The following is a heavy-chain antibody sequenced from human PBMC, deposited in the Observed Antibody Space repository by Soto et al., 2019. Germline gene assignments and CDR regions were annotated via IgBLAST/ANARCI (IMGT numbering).Heavy chain of an antibody. D-gene: IGHD3-10*01. CDR3: AREWRIAMVRGGGVDY. CDR2: ISSSGTST. Sequence: EVQLLESGGGLVQPGGSLRLSCAASGFAFSTYAMSCVRQAPGKGLEWVSAISSSGTSTYYKDSVKGRFTVSRDNSKSTLYLQMNSLSADDTAVYYCAREWRIAMVRGGGVDYWGQGTLVTVSS. CDR1: GFAFSTYA. J-gene: IGHJ4*02. V-gene: IGHV3-23*01.